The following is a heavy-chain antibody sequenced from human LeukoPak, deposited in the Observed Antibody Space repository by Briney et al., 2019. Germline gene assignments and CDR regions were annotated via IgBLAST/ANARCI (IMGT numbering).Heavy chain of an antibody. CDR2: IFPADSNT. CDR3: ARNWQWEPFDY. Sequence: GESLKISCKVSGYTFTHNWIGWVRQKPGRGLEWLGVIFPADSNTAYNSSFRGQVTISVDKSIDTAYLQWGSLKASDTAMYFCARNWQWEPFDYWGQGTLVTVSS. D-gene: IGHD1-26*01. V-gene: IGHV5-51*01. CDR1: GYTFTHNW. J-gene: IGHJ4*02.